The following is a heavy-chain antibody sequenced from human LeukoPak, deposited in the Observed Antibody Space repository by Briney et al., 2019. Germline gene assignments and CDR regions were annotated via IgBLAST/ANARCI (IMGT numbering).Heavy chain of an antibody. CDR2: INPNSGGT. V-gene: IGHV1-2*02. D-gene: IGHD5-12*01. Sequence: ASVKVSCKASGYTFTGYYMHWVRQAPGQGLEWMGWINPNSGGTNYAQKFQGRVTMTRDTSISTAYMELSRLRSDDTAVYYCARSHRPYDEAFDYWGQGTLVTVSS. CDR3: ARSHRPYDEAFDY. J-gene: IGHJ4*02. CDR1: GYTFTGYY.